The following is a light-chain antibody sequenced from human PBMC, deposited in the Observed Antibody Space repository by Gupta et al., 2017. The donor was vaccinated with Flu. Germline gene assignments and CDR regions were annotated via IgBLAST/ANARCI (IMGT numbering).Light chain of an antibody. Sequence: DVGTTQSPLSMPVTLGQPASISCRSSQGLVYSDGNTYLHWLQQRPGQSPRRLIYLVSYRDSGVPDRFSGSGSGTDFTLKISGVKAENVGVYFCMRGAHWPWAFGQGTKVEIK. CDR2: LVS. V-gene: IGKV2-30*01. CDR1: QGLVYSDGNTY. J-gene: IGKJ1*01. CDR3: MRGAHWPWA.